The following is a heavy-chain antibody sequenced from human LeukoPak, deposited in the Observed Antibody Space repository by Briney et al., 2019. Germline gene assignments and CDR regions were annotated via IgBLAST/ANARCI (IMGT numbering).Heavy chain of an antibody. V-gene: IGHV5-51*01. D-gene: IGHD5-12*01. CDR3: ARSNHYDLDY. J-gene: IGHJ4*02. Sequence: GESLKISCKGSGYSFTSYWIGWVRQMPGKGLEWVGIIYPIDSDIRYSPSFQGQVTISADKSISTAYLQWSSLKASDTAIYHCARSNHYDLDYWGQGTLVTVSS. CDR1: GYSFTSYW. CDR2: IYPIDSDI.